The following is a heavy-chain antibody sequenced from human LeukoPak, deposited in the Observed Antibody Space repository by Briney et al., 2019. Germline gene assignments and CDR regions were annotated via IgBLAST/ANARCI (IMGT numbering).Heavy chain of an antibody. V-gene: IGHV3-21*01. CDR2: ISSSSSYI. CDR1: GFTFSSYS. D-gene: IGHD1-26*01. Sequence: GGSLRLSCAASGFTFSSYSMNWVRQAPGKGLEWVSSISSSSSYIYYADSVKGRFTISRDNAKNSLYLQMNSLRAEDTAVYYCARGSSGSSTDPDYWGQGTLVTVSS. CDR3: ARGSSGSSTDPDY. J-gene: IGHJ4*02.